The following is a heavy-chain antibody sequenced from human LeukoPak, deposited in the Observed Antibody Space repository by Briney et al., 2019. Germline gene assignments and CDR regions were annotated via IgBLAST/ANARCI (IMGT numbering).Heavy chain of an antibody. CDR3: ARPRIAVAGYDAFYI. CDR2: IYPGDSDT. Sequence: GESLKISCKGSGYSFTSYWIGWVRQMPGKGLEWMGIIYPGDSDTRYSPSFQGQVTISADKSISTAYLQWSSLKASDTAMYYCARPRIAVAGYDAFYIWGQGTMVTVSS. CDR1: GYSFTSYW. J-gene: IGHJ3*02. D-gene: IGHD6-19*01. V-gene: IGHV5-51*01.